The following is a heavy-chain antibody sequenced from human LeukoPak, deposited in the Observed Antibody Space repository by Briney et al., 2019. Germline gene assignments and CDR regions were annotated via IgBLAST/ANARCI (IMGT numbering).Heavy chain of an antibody. V-gene: IGHV1-69*05. CDR3: ARGGPIVVVPAAIPPFDY. CDR1: GGTFSSYA. Sequence: SVKVSCKASGGTFSSYAISWVRQAPGQGLEWMGGILPIFGTANYAQKFQGRVTITTDESTSTAYMELSSLRSEDTAVYYCARGGPIVVVPAAIPPFDYWGQGTLVTVSS. D-gene: IGHD2-2*01. CDR2: ILPIFGTA. J-gene: IGHJ4*02.